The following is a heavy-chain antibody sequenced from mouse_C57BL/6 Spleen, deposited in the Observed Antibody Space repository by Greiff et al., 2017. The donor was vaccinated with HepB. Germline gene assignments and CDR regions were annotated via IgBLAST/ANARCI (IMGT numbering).Heavy chain of an antibody. CDR3: ARDGGYFDY. CDR2: INYDGSST. J-gene: IGHJ2*01. Sequence: EVQVVESEGGLVQPGSSMKLSCTASGFTFSDYYMAWVRQVPEKGLEWVANINYDGSSTYYLDSLKSRFIISRDNAKNILYLQMSSLKSEDTATYYCARDGGYFDYWGQGTTLTVSS. V-gene: IGHV5-16*01. CDR1: GFTFSDYY.